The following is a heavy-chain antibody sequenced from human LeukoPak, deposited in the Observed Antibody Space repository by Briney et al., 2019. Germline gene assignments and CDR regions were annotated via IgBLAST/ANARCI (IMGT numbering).Heavy chain of an antibody. CDR3: ARVDTTRSYNLAP. J-gene: IGHJ5*02. Sequence: GGSLRLSCAASGFTVSSNCMIWVRQPPGKGLEWVSVIYSAGNTYKADSVKGRFTISRHNSKNTVYLQMNNLRAEDTAIYYCARVDTTRSYNLAPWGQGNLVTVSS. D-gene: IGHD5-24*01. CDR1: GFTVSSNC. V-gene: IGHV3-53*04. CDR2: IYSAGNT.